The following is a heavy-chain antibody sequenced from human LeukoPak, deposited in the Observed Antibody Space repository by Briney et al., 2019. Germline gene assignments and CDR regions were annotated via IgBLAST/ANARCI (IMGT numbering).Heavy chain of an antibody. J-gene: IGHJ3*02. CDR1: GFTFSSYE. Sequence: PGGSLRLSCAASGFTFSSYEMNWVRRAPGKGLEGVSYISSRGRTIYCADSVEGRFTISRDNAKNSLYLQLTSLRAYETAVYYCARDCPYCGGDFHDALDIWGQGTMVTVSS. CDR3: ARDCPYCGGDFHDALDI. CDR2: ISSRGRTI. V-gene: IGHV3-48*03. D-gene: IGHD2-21*02.